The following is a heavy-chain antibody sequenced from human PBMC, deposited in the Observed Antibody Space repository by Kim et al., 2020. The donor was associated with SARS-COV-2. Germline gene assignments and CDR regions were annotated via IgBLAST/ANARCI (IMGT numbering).Heavy chain of an antibody. Sequence: GGSLRLSCAASGFSLRTYAMHWVRQAPGKGLEWLAVLSYDGTNKYYADSVKGRFTISRDTSKNTVFLQMNSLRPDDTALYYCAKDRASAVLHFDFWGQGTLVTVSS. V-gene: IGHV3-30*18. CDR1: GFSLRTYA. CDR2: LSYDGTNK. J-gene: IGHJ4*02. CDR3: AKDRASAVLHFDF. D-gene: IGHD1-26*01.